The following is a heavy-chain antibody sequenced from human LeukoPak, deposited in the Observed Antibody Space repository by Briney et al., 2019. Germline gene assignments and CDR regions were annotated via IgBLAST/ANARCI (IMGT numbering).Heavy chain of an antibody. CDR1: GGTFSNYP. J-gene: IGHJ5*02. V-gene: IGHV1-69*01. CDR2: IIPIYGTA. CDR3: ATHTGGYNYWWFDI. D-gene: IGHD5-24*01. Sequence: SFKVSCKAPGGTFSNYPIVWVRQAPGPGLEWLGGIIPIYGTANYELRFHGRITLTANESTATAYMELRSLTSDDTAMYFCATHTGGYNYWWFDIWGQGTLVTVSS.